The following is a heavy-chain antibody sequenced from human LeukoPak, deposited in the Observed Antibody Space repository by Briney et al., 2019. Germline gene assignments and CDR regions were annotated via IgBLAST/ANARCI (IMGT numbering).Heavy chain of an antibody. CDR1: GFTFSSYA. J-gene: IGHJ4*02. CDR2: ISGSGGST. Sequence: TGGSLRLSCAASGFTFSSYAMSWVRQAPGKGLEWVSGISGSGGSTYYADSVKGRFTISRDNSKNTLYLQLNSLRAEDTAVYYCAKRAGGGRAEDGRFDYWGQGTLVTVSS. D-gene: IGHD6-13*01. CDR3: AKRAGGGRAEDGRFDY. V-gene: IGHV3-23*01.